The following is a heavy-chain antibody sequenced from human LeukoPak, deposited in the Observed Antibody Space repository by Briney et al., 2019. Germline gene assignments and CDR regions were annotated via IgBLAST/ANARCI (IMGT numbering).Heavy chain of an antibody. J-gene: IGHJ6*03. CDR1: GDSISSSNYY. D-gene: IGHD2-2*01. CDR3: ARPSGVVVPNYYMDV. CDR2: IYYSGSP. V-gene: IGHV4-39*01. Sequence: SETLSLTCTVSGDSISSSNYYWGWLRQPPGKGLEWIGSIYYSGSPYYNPSLKSRVTISVDTSKNQFSLKLSSVTAADTAVYYCARPSGVVVPNYYMDVWGKGTTVTVSS.